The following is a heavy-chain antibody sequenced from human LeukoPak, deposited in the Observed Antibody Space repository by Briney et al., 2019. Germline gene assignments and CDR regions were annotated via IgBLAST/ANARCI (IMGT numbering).Heavy chain of an antibody. CDR3: ARDWGAYYHFFDY. V-gene: IGHV3-7*01. J-gene: IGHJ4*02. D-gene: IGHD3-22*01. CDR1: GFSFSDHY. Sequence: GGSLRLSCAAAGFSFSDHYMSWVRQAPGKGLEWVGNIKQDGSERNYVDSVKGRFTISRDNAKKSLYLQMNSLRAEDTAVYYCARDWGAYYHFFDYWGQGTLVTVSS. CDR2: IKQDGSER.